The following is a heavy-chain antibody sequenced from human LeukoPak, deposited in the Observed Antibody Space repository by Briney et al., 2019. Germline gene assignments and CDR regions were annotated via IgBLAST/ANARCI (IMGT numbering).Heavy chain of an antibody. Sequence: GASVKVSCKASGYSFTRYAMNWVRQAPGQGLEWMGWMNPNSGNTAYAQKFQGRVTITRNTSISTAYMELSSLRSEDTAIYYCAREDYYDSGSSDYWGQGTLVTVSS. CDR2: MNPNSGNT. CDR3: AREDYYDSGSSDY. V-gene: IGHV1-8*03. CDR1: GYSFTRYA. D-gene: IGHD3-22*01. J-gene: IGHJ4*02.